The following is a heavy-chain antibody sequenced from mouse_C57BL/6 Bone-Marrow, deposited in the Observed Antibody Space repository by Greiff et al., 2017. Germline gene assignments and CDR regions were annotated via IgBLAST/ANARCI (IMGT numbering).Heavy chain of an antibody. CDR3: ARSLIYYGTNY. D-gene: IGHD1-1*01. V-gene: IGHV14-2*01. Sequence: EVQLQQSGAELVKPGASVKLSCTASGFNIKDYYIHWVKQRTEQGLEWIGRIDPEDGETKYAPKFQDKATITADTSSNTAYLQLSSLTSEDTAFYYCARSLIYYGTNYWGQGTTLTVSS. CDR2: IDPEDGET. CDR1: GFNIKDYY. J-gene: IGHJ2*01.